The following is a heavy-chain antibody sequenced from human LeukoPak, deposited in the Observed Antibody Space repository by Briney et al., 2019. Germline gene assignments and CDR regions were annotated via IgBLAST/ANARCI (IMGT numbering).Heavy chain of an antibody. CDR2: INPNSGGT. Sequence: VASVKVSCKASGYTFTGYYMHWVRQAPGQGLEWMGRINPNSGGTNYAQKFQGRVTMTRDTSISTAYMELSRLRSDDTAVYYCARESSSYSGSYYAPHDYWGQGTLVTVSS. CDR1: GYTFTGYY. J-gene: IGHJ4*02. CDR3: ARESSSYSGSYYAPHDY. V-gene: IGHV1-2*06. D-gene: IGHD1-26*01.